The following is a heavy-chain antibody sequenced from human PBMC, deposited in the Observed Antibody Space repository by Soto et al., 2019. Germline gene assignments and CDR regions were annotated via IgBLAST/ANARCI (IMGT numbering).Heavy chain of an antibody. Sequence: GESLKISCKGSGYSFTSYWIGWVRQMPGKGLEWMGIIYPGDSDTRYSPSFQGQVTISADKSISTAYLQWSSLKASDTAMYYCASGYYDFWSGYYHPDAFDIWGQGTMVTVSS. CDR1: GYSFTSYW. CDR2: IYPGDSDT. V-gene: IGHV5-51*01. J-gene: IGHJ3*02. CDR3: ASGYYDFWSGYYHPDAFDI. D-gene: IGHD3-3*01.